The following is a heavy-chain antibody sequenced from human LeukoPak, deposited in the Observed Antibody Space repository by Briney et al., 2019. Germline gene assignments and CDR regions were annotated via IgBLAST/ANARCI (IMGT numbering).Heavy chain of an antibody. CDR1: GFTFSDYY. CDR2: ISSSSDYT. V-gene: IGHV3-11*06. D-gene: IGHD4-11*01. J-gene: IGHJ5*02. Sequence: PGGSLRLSCVASGFTFSDYYMSWIRQAPGKGLEWVSYISSSSDYTNYADSVRGRFTISRDNAKNSLYLQMNSLRADDTAVCYCARPRSKYWFDPWGQGTLVTVSS. CDR3: ARPRSKYWFDP.